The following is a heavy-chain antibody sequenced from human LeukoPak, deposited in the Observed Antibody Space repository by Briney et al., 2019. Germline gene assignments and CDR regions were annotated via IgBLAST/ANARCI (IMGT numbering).Heavy chain of an antibody. CDR1: GFTFSSYG. Sequence: GGSLRLSCAASGFTFSSYGMSWVRQAPGKGLEWVSAISGSGGSTYYADSVKGRFTISRDNSKNTLYLQMNSLRAEDTAVYYCARSGYPYYYYYYMDVWGKGTTVTISS. D-gene: IGHD3-10*01. J-gene: IGHJ6*03. V-gene: IGHV3-23*01. CDR3: ARSGYPYYYYYYMDV. CDR2: ISGSGGST.